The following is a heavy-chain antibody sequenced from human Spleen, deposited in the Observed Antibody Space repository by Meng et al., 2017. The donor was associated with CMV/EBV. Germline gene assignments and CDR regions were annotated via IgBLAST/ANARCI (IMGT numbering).Heavy chain of an antibody. J-gene: IGHJ3*02. CDR1: LTELS. CDR2: FDPEDGET. V-gene: IGHV1-24*01. Sequence: LTELSRHWGRQAPGKGLEWMGGFDPEDGETIYAQKFQGRVTMTEDTSTDTAYMELSSLRSEDTAVYYCATYNGRGIVGAAGGAFDIWGQGTMVTVSS. D-gene: IGHD1-26*01. CDR3: ATYNGRGIVGAAGGAFDI.